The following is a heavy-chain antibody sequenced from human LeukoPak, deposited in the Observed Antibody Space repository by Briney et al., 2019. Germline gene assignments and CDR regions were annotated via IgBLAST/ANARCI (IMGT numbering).Heavy chain of an antibody. CDR1: GYTFTSYY. CDR3: ARDNSHYVPYYYYYMDV. Sequence: ASVKVSCKASGYTFTSYYMHWVRQAPGQGLEWMGIINPSGGSTSYAQKFQGRVTMTRDMSTSTVYMELSSLRSEDAAVYYCARDNSHYVPYYYYYMDVWGKGTTVTVSS. V-gene: IGHV1-46*01. CDR2: INPSGGST. J-gene: IGHJ6*03. D-gene: IGHD4-11*01.